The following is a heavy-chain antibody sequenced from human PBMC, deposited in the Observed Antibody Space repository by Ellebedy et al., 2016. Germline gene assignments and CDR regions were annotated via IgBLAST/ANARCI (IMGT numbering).Heavy chain of an antibody. V-gene: IGHV3-33*01. CDR2: IFNDGSKQ. CDR1: GFAFSSYG. Sequence: GESLKISCEASGFAFSSYGMHWVRQAPGKGLEWVALIFNDGSKQYHADSVKGRFTVSRDDSKDTLYLQMNSLRVEDTAMYYCARDGCIGGSCYSLAYWGQGTLVTVSS. CDR3: ARDGCIGGSCYSLAY. J-gene: IGHJ4*02. D-gene: IGHD2-15*01.